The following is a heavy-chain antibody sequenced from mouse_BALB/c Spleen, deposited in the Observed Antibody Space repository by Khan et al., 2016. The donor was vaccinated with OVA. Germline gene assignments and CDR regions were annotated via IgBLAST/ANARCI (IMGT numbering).Heavy chain of an antibody. Sequence: QVQLKQSGPGLVAPSQSLSITCTISGYSLTNYGVHWVRQPPGKGLEWLVVIWSDGSTAYNSALNSRLSISKDNSKSQVFLKMNSLQTDDTAMYYCARKTYYHYYIMDYWGQGTSVTVSS. D-gene: IGHD2-10*01. CDR1: GYSLTNYG. CDR2: IWSDGST. CDR3: ARKTYYHYYIMDY. V-gene: IGHV2-6-1*01. J-gene: IGHJ4*01.